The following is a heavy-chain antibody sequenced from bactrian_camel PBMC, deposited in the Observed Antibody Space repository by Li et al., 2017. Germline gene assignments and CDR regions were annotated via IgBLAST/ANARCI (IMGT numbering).Heavy chain of an antibody. Sequence: GSVQAGGSLRLSCTASGFTLADSGMGWYRQAPGNECELVSTLKSDGTTFTADSVQGRFTISQDNAKNTLYLQMNNLKSEDTALYYCAKSGPRTVDMPNRGQGTQVTVS. J-gene: IGHJ4*01. CDR3: AKSGPRTVDMPN. V-gene: IGHV3S55*01. D-gene: IGHD6*01. CDR1: GFTLADSG. CDR2: LKSDGTT.